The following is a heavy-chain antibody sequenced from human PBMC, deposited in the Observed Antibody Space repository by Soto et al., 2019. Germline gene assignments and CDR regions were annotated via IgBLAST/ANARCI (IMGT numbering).Heavy chain of an antibody. Sequence: PWGSLRLSCAASGFMFIAYTMNWVRHAPGKGLEWLSSISDDSSYIDYADSLRGRFTVSRDNARNSLYLQIDSLGVEDTAVYYCATPYYFNHWGPGTLVTVSS. CDR1: GFMFIAYT. V-gene: IGHV3-21*06. J-gene: IGHJ1*01. CDR2: ISDDSSYI. D-gene: IGHD3-16*01. CDR3: ATPYYFNH.